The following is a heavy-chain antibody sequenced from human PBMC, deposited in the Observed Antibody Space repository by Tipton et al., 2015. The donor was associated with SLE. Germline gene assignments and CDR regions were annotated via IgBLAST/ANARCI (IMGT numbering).Heavy chain of an antibody. J-gene: IGHJ3*02. CDR1: GFTVSSNY. CDR2: IYSGGST. D-gene: IGHD2-2*02. Sequence: GSLRLSCAASGFTVSSNYMSWVRQAPGKGLEWVSVIYSGGSTYYADSVKGRFTISRDNSKNTLYLQMNSLRAEDTAVYYCARGSTGCYTAFDIWGQGTMVTVSS. CDR3: ARGSTGCYTAFDI. V-gene: IGHV3-53*05.